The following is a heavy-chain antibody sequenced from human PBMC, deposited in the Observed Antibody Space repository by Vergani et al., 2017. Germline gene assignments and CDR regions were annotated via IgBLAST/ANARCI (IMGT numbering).Heavy chain of an antibody. CDR3: ARWPRTVTTFTSGDLFDP. V-gene: IGHV4-39*01. CDR1: GCSISSSSYY. Sequence: QLQLQESGPGLVKPSETLSLTCTVSGCSISSSSYYWVWIRQPPGKGLEWIGSIYYSGSTYYNPSLKSRVTISVDTSKNQFSLKLGDVTAADTAVYYCARWPRTVTTFTSGDLFDPWGQGTLVTVSS. J-gene: IGHJ5*02. CDR2: IYYSGST. D-gene: IGHD4-11*01.